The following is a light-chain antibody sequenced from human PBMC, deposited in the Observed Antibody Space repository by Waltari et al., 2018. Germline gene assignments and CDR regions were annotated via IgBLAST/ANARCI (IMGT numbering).Light chain of an antibody. V-gene: IGKV1-39*01. CDR2: AAS. CDR1: QSISSF. CDR3: QQSYSTLWT. Sequence: DIQMTQSPSSLSASVGDRVTITCLASQSISSFLNWYQQKPGKAPKLLIFAASSFQSGVPSRLNGSGSGTDFTLTISSLQPEDFATYFCQQSYSTLWTFGQGTKVEIK. J-gene: IGKJ1*01.